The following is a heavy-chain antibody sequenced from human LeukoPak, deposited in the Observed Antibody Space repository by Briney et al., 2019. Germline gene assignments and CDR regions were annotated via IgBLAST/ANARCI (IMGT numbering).Heavy chain of an antibody. CDR3: AKWLEGDFDY. Sequence: GGSLRLSCAASEFTFSSYNMNWVRQAPGKGLEWVAVISYDGSNKYYADSVKGRFTISRDNSKNTLYLQMNSLRAEDTAVYYCAKWLEGDFDYWGQGTLVTVSS. CDR2: ISYDGSNK. D-gene: IGHD3-22*01. J-gene: IGHJ4*02. CDR1: EFTFSSYN. V-gene: IGHV3-30*18.